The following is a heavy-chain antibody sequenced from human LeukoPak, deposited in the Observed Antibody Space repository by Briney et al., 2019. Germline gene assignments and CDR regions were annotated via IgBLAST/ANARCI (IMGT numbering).Heavy chain of an antibody. CDR1: GGSISSYY. J-gene: IGHJ4*02. V-gene: IGHV4-4*07. CDR3: ARDLTPGRYGGNSLMLFDY. Sequence: SSETLSLTCTVSGGSISSYYWSWIRQPAGKGLEWIGRIYTSGSTNYNPSLKSRVTMSVDTSKNQFSLKLSSVTAADTAVYYCARDLTPGRYGGNSLMLFDYWGQGTLVTVSS. D-gene: IGHD4-23*01. CDR2: IYTSGST.